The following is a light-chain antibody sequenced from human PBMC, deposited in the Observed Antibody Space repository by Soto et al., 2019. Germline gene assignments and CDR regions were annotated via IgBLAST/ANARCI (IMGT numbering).Light chain of an antibody. CDR3: QQLSNYPLT. Sequence: IQLTQSPSSLSASVGDRVTITCRASQGISSYFALYQQKPGKAPKLLIYAASTLQSGVPSRFSGSGSGTDFTLTISSLQPEDFATYYCQQLSNYPLTFGGGTKVDIK. CDR2: AAS. J-gene: IGKJ4*01. CDR1: QGISSY. V-gene: IGKV1-9*01.